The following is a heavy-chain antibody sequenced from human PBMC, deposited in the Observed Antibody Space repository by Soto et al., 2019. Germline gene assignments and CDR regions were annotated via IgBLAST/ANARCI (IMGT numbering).Heavy chain of an antibody. J-gene: IGHJ5*02. CDR1: GGTFGSDS. Sequence: SVKVSCKASGGTFGSDSITWVRQAPGQGLEWVGRIIPIFGTTNYAQNLQGRVTISADKSTLTSYMELHSLTSDDTALYYCARDRTDSGYYTNWLDPWGQGTQVTVS. D-gene: IGHD3-22*01. CDR2: IIPIFGTT. V-gene: IGHV1-69*06. CDR3: ARDRTDSGYYTNWLDP.